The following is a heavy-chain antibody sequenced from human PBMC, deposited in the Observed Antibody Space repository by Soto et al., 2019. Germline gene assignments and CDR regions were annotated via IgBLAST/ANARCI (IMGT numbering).Heavy chain of an antibody. CDR2: IYYSGST. V-gene: IGHV4-39*01. CDR3: ARLPSVAAADTNFDY. CDR1: GGSISSSSYY. J-gene: IGHJ4*02. Sequence: QLLESGPGLVKPSETLSLTCTVSGGSISSSSYYWGWIRQPPGKGLEWIGSIYYSGSTYYNPSLKSRVTISVDTSKNQFSLKLSSVTAADTAVYYCARLPSVAAADTNFDYWGQGTLVTVSS. D-gene: IGHD6-13*01.